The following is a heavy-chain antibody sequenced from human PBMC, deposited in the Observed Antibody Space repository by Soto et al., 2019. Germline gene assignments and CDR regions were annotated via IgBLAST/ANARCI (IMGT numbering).Heavy chain of an antibody. V-gene: IGHV4-61*01. CDR2: IYYSGSA. CDR1: GDSVTSVSDY. J-gene: IGHJ6*02. D-gene: IGHD3-10*01. CDR3: ARGVGFGYYYYHMDL. Sequence: ETLSLTCTVSGDSVTSVSDYWSWIRQPPGKGLEWIGYIYYSGSADYNPSLGSRVTISIDTSKNQFSLKLTSVTAADTAVYYCARGVGFGYYYYHMDLWGQGTTVTVSS.